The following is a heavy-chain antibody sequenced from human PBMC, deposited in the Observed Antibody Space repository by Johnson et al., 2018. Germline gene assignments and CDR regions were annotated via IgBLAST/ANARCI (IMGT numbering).Heavy chain of an antibody. V-gene: IGHV4-59*01. CDR2: SGST. CDR1: GGSISGYY. J-gene: IGHJ6*03. Sequence: QVQLVQSGPGLVKPSETLSLTCSVSGGSISGYYWSWVRQPPGKGLEWIGYSGSTDYNPSLKSRIPISVDRSKSQFSLKLRSVTAADTAVYYCARSPTDVLTGYYYMDVWGKGTTVIVSS. CDR3: ARSPTDVLTGYYYMDV. D-gene: IGHD3-9*01.